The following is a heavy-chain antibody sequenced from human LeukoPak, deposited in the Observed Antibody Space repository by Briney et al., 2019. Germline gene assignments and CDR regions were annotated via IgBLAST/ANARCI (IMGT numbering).Heavy chain of an antibody. CDR2: IIPIFGTA. J-gene: IGHJ3*02. V-gene: IGHV1-69*13. CDR3: ARAIEMATMWGAFDI. D-gene: IGHD5-24*01. Sequence: EASVKVSCKSSGGTFSSYAISWVRQAPGQGLEWMGGIIPIFGTANYAQKFQGRVTITADESTSTAYMELSSLRSEDTAVYYCARAIEMATMWGAFDIWGQGTMVTVSS. CDR1: GGTFSSYA.